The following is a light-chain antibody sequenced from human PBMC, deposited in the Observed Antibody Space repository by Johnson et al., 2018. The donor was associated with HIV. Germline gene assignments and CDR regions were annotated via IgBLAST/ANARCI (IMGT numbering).Light chain of an antibody. CDR1: RSNIGRNY. CDR3: GTWDISLNTFV. V-gene: IGLV1-51*02. Sequence: QSALTQPPSVSAAPGQKVTIHCAGSRSNIGRNYASWYQQLPGTAPKLLIHENNKRPSGNPDRFSDSQSGTSATLGITGLQTGDEADYDYGTWDISLNTFVFGTGTRVTVL. CDR2: ENN. J-gene: IGLJ1*01.